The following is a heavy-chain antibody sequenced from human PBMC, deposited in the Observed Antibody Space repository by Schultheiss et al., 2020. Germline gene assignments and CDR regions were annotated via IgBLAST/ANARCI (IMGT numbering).Heavy chain of an antibody. CDR2: ISGSGGST. J-gene: IGHJ6*02. V-gene: IGHV3-23*01. CDR1: GFPFSRYA. CDR3: ARNNPDGSGWYVVYYYYGMDV. D-gene: IGHD6-19*01. Sequence: GGSLRLSCAASGFPFSRYAMIWVRQAPGKGLEWVSTISGSGGSTYDADSVKGRFTISRDNAKNSLYLQMNSLRAEDTAVYYCARNNPDGSGWYVVYYYYGMDVWGQGTTVTVSS.